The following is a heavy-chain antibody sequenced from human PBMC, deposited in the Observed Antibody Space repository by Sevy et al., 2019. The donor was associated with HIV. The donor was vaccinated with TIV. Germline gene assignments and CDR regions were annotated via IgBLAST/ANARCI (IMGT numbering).Heavy chain of an antibody. CDR3: ARDSGLIWRGVGNYFDY. Sequence: GESLKISCAASGFTFSSYAMHWVRQAPGKGLEWVAVISYDGSNKYYADSVKGRFTISRDNSKNTLYLQMNSLRAEDTAVYYCARDSGLIWRGVGNYFDYWGQGTLVTASS. V-gene: IGHV3-30*04. J-gene: IGHJ4*02. CDR1: GFTFSSYA. CDR2: ISYDGSNK. D-gene: IGHD3-10*01.